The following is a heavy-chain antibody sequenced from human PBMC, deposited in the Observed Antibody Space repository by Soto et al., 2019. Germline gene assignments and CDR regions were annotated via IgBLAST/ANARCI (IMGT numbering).Heavy chain of an antibody. D-gene: IGHD1-26*01. Sequence: QVQLQESGPGLVKPSDTLSLTCAVSGYSISSSNCWGWIRQPPGKGLGWIGYIYYSGTTYYNPSLKRRVTMSVDTSKNQFSLKLTYVTAVDTAVYYCARREIQGPIDYWGQGTLVTVSS. J-gene: IGHJ4*02. CDR3: ARREIQGPIDY. CDR1: GYSISSSNC. V-gene: IGHV4-28*01. CDR2: IYYSGTT.